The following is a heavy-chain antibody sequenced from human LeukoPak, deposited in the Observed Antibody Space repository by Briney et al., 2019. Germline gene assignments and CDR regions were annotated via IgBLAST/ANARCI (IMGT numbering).Heavy chain of an antibody. D-gene: IGHD3-22*01. CDR3: AKDIRYYYDSSAFDY. Sequence: GGPLKLSCAASGFTFDDYAMHWVRQAPGKGLEWVSGISWNSGSIGYADSVKGRFTISRDNAKNSLYLQMNSLRAEDTALYYCAKDIRYYYDSSAFDYWGQGTLVTVSS. V-gene: IGHV3-9*01. CDR2: ISWNSGSI. CDR1: GFTFDDYA. J-gene: IGHJ4*02.